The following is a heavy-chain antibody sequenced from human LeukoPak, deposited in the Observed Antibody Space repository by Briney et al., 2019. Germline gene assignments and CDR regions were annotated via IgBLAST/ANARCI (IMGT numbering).Heavy chain of an antibody. J-gene: IGHJ5*02. CDR2: IHYSGSA. CDR1: GGSISSNNYY. Sequence: PSETLSLTCTVSGGSISSNNYYWGWIRQSPGKGLEWIGSIHYSGSAFYNSALKSRVTISVDTSKNQFSLKVTSVTAADTAVYYCARSTTLLEFDPWGQGTLVTVSS. V-gene: IGHV4-39*07. CDR3: ARSTTLLEFDP. D-gene: IGHD2-15*01.